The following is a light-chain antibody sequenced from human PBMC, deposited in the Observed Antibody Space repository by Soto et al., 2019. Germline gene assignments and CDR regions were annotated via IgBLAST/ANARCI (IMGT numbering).Light chain of an antibody. CDR1: ESVSSN. CDR2: DAS. V-gene: IGKV3-11*01. CDR3: QQRSNWPIT. J-gene: IGKJ5*01. Sequence: EIMMSQSPVTLSMTPGERATLSCRAGESVSSNLAWYQQKPGQAPRLLIYDASNRATGIPARFSGSGSGTDFTLTISSLEPEDFAVYYCQQRSNWPITFGQGTLLEV.